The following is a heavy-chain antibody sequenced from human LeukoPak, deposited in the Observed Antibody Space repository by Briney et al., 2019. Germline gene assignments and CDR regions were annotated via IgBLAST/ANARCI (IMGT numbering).Heavy chain of an antibody. CDR1: RGTFSSYA. D-gene: IGHD3-22*01. CDR3: ARAAGKGYYDSSGYPY. CDR2: ILPIFGTA. Sequence: SSVTVSCKASRGTFSSYAISWVRQAPGQGREWMGGILPIFGTANYTRKFKGRGTITTDESTSTAYMELSSLRSEDTAVYYCARAAGKGYYDSSGYPYWGQGTLVTVSS. J-gene: IGHJ4*02. V-gene: IGHV1-69*05.